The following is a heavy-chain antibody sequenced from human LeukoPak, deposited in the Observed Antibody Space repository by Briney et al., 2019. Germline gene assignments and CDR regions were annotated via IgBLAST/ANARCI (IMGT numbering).Heavy chain of an antibody. CDR3: ARNLYGDLSFDY. J-gene: IGHJ4*02. Sequence: SETLSLTCTVSGGSISSGDYYWSWIRQPPGKGLEWIGYIYYSGSTNYNPSLKSRVTISVDTSKNQFSLKLSSVTAADTAVYYCARNLYGDLSFDYWGQGTLVTVSS. V-gene: IGHV4-61*08. CDR1: GGSISSGDYY. CDR2: IYYSGST. D-gene: IGHD4-17*01.